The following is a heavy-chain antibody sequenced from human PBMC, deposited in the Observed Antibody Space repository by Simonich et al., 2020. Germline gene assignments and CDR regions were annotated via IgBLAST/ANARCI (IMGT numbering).Heavy chain of an antibody. V-gene: IGHV1-2*02. CDR2: TTPNRGGT. CDR3: ARDLRGSYYYYYYMDV. D-gene: IGHD1-26*01. CDR1: GYTFTGYY. J-gene: IGHJ6*03. Sequence: QVQLVQSGAEVKKHGASVQVSCKASGYTFTGYYMHWVRQAPVQGLESMGWTTPNRGGTNYEQKLQGRGTMTRDTAISTAYMELSRLRSDDTAVYYCARDLRGSYYYYYYMDVWGKGTTVTVSS.